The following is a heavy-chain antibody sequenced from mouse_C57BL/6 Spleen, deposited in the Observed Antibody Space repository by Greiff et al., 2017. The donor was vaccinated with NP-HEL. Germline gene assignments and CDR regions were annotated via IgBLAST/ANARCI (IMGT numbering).Heavy chain of an antibody. D-gene: IGHD2-3*01. CDR2: IYPGDGDT. J-gene: IGHJ4*01. Sequence: VQLQQSGPELVKPGASVKISCKASGYAFSSSWMNWVKQRPGKGLEWIGRIYPGDGDTNYNGKFKGKATLTADKSSSTAYMQLSSLTSEDAAVYFCATTCYDKALYYAMDDWGQGTSVTVSS. V-gene: IGHV1-82*01. CDR3: ATTCYDKALYYAMDD. CDR1: GYAFSSSW.